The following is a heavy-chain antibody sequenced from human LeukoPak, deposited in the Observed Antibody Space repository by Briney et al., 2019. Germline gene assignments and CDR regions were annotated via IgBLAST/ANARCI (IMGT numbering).Heavy chain of an antibody. CDR1: GYSFTTYW. CDR2: IYPGDSDT. Sequence: GESLKISCRGSGYSFTTYWIGWVRQMPGKGLEWMGIIYPGDSDTRYSPSFQGQVTMSADKSINTAYLQWSSLKTSDTAMYYCARRQGCSSTSCPPDSWGQGTLVTVSS. D-gene: IGHD2-2*01. J-gene: IGHJ4*02. CDR3: ARRQGCSSTSCPPDS. V-gene: IGHV5-51*01.